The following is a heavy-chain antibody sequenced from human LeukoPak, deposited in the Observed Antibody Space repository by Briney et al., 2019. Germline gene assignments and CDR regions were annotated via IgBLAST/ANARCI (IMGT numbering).Heavy chain of an antibody. V-gene: IGHV3-23*01. D-gene: IGHD6-19*01. J-gene: IGHJ4*02. Sequence: GGSLRLSCAASGFTFSSYAMSWVRQAPGKGLGWVSAISGSGGSTYYADSVKGRFTISRDNSKNTLYLQMNSLRAEDTAVYYCAKDKYSSGWYESPFDYWGQGTLVTVSS. CDR2: ISGSGGST. CDR3: AKDKYSSGWYESPFDY. CDR1: GFTFSSYA.